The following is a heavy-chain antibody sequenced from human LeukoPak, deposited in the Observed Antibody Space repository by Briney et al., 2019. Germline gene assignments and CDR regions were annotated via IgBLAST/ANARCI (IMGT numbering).Heavy chain of an antibody. CDR1: GFTFSSYS. Sequence: GGSLRLSCAASGFTFSSYSMNWVRQAPGKGLEWVSSISSSSSYIYYADSVKGRFTISRDNAKNSLYLQMNSLRAEDTAVYYCARDFAVADAFDIWGQGTMVTVSS. J-gene: IGHJ3*02. CDR2: ISSSSSYI. D-gene: IGHD6-19*01. CDR3: ARDFAVADAFDI. V-gene: IGHV3-21*01.